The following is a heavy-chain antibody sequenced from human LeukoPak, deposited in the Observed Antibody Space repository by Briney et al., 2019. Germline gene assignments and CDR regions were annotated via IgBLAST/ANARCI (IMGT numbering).Heavy chain of an antibody. V-gene: IGHV3-48*04. CDR2: ISSSGSTI. D-gene: IGHD3-10*02. CDR3: AELGITMIGGV. Sequence: PGGSLRLSCAASGFTFSAYWMSWVRQAPGKGLERVSYISSSGSTIYYADSVKGRFTISRDNAENSLYLQMNSLRAEDTAVYYCAELGITMIGGVWGKGTTVTISS. CDR1: GFTFSAYW. J-gene: IGHJ6*04.